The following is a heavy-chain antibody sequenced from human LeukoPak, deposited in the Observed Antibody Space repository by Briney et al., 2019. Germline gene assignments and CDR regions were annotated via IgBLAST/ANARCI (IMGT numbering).Heavy chain of an antibody. D-gene: IGHD5/OR15-5a*01. CDR2: ISYDESDK. J-gene: IGHJ4*02. CDR3: VRQYYEYNVYDRHFDY. CDR1: GFTFSNYG. V-gene: IGHV3-30*03. Sequence: PGRSLRLSCAASGFTFSNYGMHWVRQAPGKGLEWVAVISYDESDKYYADSVKGRFTISRDNAKSTVFLQMNSLRAEDTAVYFCVRQYYEYNVYDRHFDYWGQGILVTVSS.